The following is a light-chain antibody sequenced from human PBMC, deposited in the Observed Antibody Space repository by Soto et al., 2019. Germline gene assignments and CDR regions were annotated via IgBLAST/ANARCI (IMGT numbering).Light chain of an antibody. CDR2: QAS. CDR3: QQYNNWPPIT. V-gene: IGKV1-5*03. J-gene: IGKJ5*01. Sequence: DIQMTQSPSTLSASVGDRVTITCRASQSISSWLAWHQQKPGKAPNLLIFQASTLESGVPSRFSGSGSGTEFTLTISSLQSEDFAVYYCQQYNNWPPITFGQGTRLEIK. CDR1: QSISSW.